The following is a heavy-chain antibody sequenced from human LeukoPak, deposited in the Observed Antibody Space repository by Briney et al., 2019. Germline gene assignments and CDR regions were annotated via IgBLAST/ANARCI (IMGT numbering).Heavy chain of an antibody. V-gene: IGHV3-23*01. Sequence: GGSLRLSCAASGFTFSSYAMSWVRQAPGKGLEWVSVISGSGGSTYCADSVKGRFTISRDNSKNTLYLQMNSLRAEDTAVYYCAKDSDILTGYEFDYWGQGTLVTVSS. D-gene: IGHD3-9*01. J-gene: IGHJ4*02. CDR3: AKDSDILTGYEFDY. CDR1: GFTFSSYA. CDR2: ISGSGGST.